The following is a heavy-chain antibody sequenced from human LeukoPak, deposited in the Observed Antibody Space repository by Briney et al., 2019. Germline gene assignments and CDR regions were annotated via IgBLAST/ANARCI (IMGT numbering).Heavy chain of an antibody. CDR2: ISAYNGNT. J-gene: IGHJ4*02. Sequence: APVKVSCKASGYTFTSYGISWVRHAPGQGLEWMGWISAYNGNTNYAQKLQGRVTMTTDTSTSTAYMELRSLRSDDTAVYYCARDYGYYDSSGYYWGDYWGQGTLVTVSS. CDR1: GYTFTSYG. CDR3: ARDYGYYDSSGYYWGDY. D-gene: IGHD3-22*01. V-gene: IGHV1-18*01.